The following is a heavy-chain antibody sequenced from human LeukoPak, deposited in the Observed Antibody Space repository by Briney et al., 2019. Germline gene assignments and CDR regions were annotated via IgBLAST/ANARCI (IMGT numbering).Heavy chain of an antibody. V-gene: IGHV4-59*01. CDR2: IYDSGTT. J-gene: IGHJ4*02. CDR3: ARAWIAASGLNFDY. CDR1: GGSISGWY. Sequence: SETLSLTCAVSGGSISGWYWSWIRQPPGKGLEWIGHIYDSGTTNYNPSLQSRVTMSVDTSRNQFSLNLNSVTAADTAVYYCARAWIAASGLNFDYWGQGTLVAVSS. D-gene: IGHD6-13*01.